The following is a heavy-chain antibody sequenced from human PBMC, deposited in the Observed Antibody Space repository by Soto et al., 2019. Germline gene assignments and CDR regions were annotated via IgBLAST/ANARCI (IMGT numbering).Heavy chain of an antibody. CDR3: TTGLATAVYYFDY. Sequence: SETLSLTCTVSGGSISSYYWSWIRQPPGKGLEWIGYIYYSGSTNYNPSLKSRVTISVDTSKNQFSLKLSSVTAEDTAVYYCTTGLATAVYYFDYWGRGTLVTVSS. CDR2: IYYSGST. J-gene: IGHJ4*02. D-gene: IGHD6-13*01. V-gene: IGHV4-59*01. CDR1: GGSISSYY.